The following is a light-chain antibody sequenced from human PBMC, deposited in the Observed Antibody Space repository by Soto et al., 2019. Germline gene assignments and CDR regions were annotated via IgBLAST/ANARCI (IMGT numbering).Light chain of an antibody. CDR2: AAS. CDR3: QKYSSVPV. V-gene: IGKV1-27*01. Sequence: DIQMTQSPTSLSASVGDRVTITRRASQDIRNFVAWYQQKPGKAPKLLIYAASTLQSGVPSRFSGSASGTDFTLTINSLQPEDVATYSCQKYSSVPVFGPGTKVEIK. CDR1: QDIRNF. J-gene: IGKJ3*01.